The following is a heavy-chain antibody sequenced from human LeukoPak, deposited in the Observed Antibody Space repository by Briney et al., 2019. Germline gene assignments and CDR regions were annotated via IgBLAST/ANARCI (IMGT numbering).Heavy chain of an antibody. CDR3: AKDDYGDYVRWFDP. V-gene: IGHV3-30*14. D-gene: IGHD4-17*01. Sequence: GGSLRLSCAASGFTFSSFAMHWVRQAPGRGLEWVAAISYHGSNTYYADSVKGRFTISRDNSKNTLYLQMNGLRADDTAVYYCAKDDYGDYVRWFDPWGQGTLVTVSS. CDR1: GFTFSSFA. CDR2: ISYHGSNT. J-gene: IGHJ5*02.